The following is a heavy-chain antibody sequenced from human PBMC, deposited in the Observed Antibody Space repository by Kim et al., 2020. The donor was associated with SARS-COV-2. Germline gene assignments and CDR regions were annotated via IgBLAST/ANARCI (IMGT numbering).Heavy chain of an antibody. D-gene: IGHD4-17*01. CDR1: GFTFSLYG. V-gene: IGHV3-33*05. CDR2: ISFDGNHT. Sequence: GGSLRLSCAGSGFTFSLYGMHWVRQAPGKGLEWVAHISFDGNHTKYADSVRGRFTISRDNSKNTQYLQMNSLRGEDTAVYYCARWTTGDYGDYVNYYDYWGQEALVTVSS. CDR3: ARWTTGDYGDYVNYYDY. J-gene: IGHJ4*02.